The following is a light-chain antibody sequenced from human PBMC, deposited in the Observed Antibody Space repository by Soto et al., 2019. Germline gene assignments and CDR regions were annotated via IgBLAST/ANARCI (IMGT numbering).Light chain of an antibody. CDR1: RSISNW. CDR3: QQYNIYWGT. V-gene: IGKV1-5*01. Sequence: DFRLTWSGSSLSAXVGYXASIXXRASRSISNWLAWYQQKQGKAPKLLIYDASILESGVPSRFSGSGSGTEFTLTISSLQPDDFAPYYCQQYNIYWGTFGQGGKL. CDR2: DAS. J-gene: IGKJ1*01.